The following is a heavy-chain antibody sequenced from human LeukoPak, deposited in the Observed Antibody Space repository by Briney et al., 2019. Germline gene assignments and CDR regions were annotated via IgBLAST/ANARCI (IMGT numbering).Heavy chain of an antibody. V-gene: IGHV4-4*02. CDR3: ARSPKFMYSSSWSD. CDR1: GGSISSSNW. J-gene: IGHJ4*02. D-gene: IGHD6-13*01. CDR2: IYYSGST. Sequence: PSETLSLTCAVSGGSISSSNWWSWVRQPPGKGLEWIGSIYYSGSTHYNPSLKSRVTISVDTSKNQFSLKLSSVTAADTAVYYCARSPKFMYSSSWSDWGQGTLVTVSS.